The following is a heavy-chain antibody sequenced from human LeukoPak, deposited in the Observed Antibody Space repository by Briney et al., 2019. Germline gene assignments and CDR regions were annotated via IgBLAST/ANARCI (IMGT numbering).Heavy chain of an antibody. D-gene: IGHD6-13*01. Sequence: EASVTVSCKTSGYTFTGYHIHWVRQAPAPGLEWMAWINPNTGGTNYAQNFQGRVTVTRDTSISTAYMELSSLTPDDTGIYYCARDITSYSSNFDYGGQGTLVTVSS. CDR2: INPNTGGT. V-gene: IGHV1-2*02. CDR3: ARDITSYSSNFDY. J-gene: IGHJ4*02. CDR1: GYTFTGYH.